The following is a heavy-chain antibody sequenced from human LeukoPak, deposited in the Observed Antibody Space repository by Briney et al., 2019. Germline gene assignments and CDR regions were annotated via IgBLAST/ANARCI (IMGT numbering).Heavy chain of an antibody. CDR3: ARGYSYGYSRYYYYGMDV. CDR1: GFSFSNFA. J-gene: IGHJ6*02. D-gene: IGHD5-18*01. Sequence: GGSLRLSCAASGFSFSNFAMSWVRQAPGEGLEWVSYISSSGSTIYYADSVKGRFTISRDNAKNSLYLQMNSLRAEDTAVYYCARGYSYGYSRYYYYGMDVWGQGTTVTVSS. V-gene: IGHV3-11*01. CDR2: ISSSGSTI.